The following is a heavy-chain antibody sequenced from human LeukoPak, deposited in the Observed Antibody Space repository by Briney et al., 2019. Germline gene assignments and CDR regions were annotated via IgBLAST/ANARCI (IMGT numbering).Heavy chain of an antibody. Sequence: PGGSLRLSCAASGFTFSSYEMNWVRQAPGKGLEWVSYISSSGSTIYYADSVKGRFTISRDNAKNSLYLQMNSLRAEDTAVYYCARGRDGYNFLYYYYGMDVWGQGTTVTVSS. D-gene: IGHD5-24*01. CDR3: ARGRDGYNFLYYYYGMDV. V-gene: IGHV3-48*03. CDR1: GFTFSSYE. CDR2: ISSSGSTI. J-gene: IGHJ6*02.